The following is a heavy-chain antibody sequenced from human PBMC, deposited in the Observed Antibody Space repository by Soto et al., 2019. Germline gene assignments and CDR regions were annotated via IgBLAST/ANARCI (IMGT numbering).Heavy chain of an antibody. V-gene: IGHV3-74*01. J-gene: IGHJ5*02. D-gene: IGHD2-2*01. CDR2: IDSDGSST. Sequence: PGGSLRLSCAASGFTFSSYWMHWVRQTPEKGLVWVSHIDSDGSSTTYADSVKGRFIISRDNSKNTVYLQMNSLRVEDTAVYYCARGYCGSSSSCYVAGPAPWGQGTLVTVSS. CDR1: GFTFSSYW. CDR3: ARGYCGSSSSCYVAGPAP.